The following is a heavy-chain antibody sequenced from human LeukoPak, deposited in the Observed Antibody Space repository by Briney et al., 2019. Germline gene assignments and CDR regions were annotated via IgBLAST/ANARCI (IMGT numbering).Heavy chain of an antibody. CDR2: IYSGGST. CDR3: VSDILRNFDY. J-gene: IGHJ4*02. V-gene: IGHV3-53*01. Sequence: PGESLRLSCAASGFTVNNNYMSWVRQAPGKGPEWVSIIYSGGSTKYADSVKGRFTISRDTSKNTLYLQMNSLSAEDSAVYYCVSDILRNFDYWGQGTLVTVSS. CDR1: GFTVNNNY. D-gene: IGHD2-21*01.